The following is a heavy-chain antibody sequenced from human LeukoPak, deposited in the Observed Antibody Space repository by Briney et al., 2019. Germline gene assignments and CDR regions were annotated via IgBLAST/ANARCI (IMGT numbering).Heavy chain of an antibody. CDR2: ISGSGGST. CDR1: GFTFSSYA. CDR3: AKGTYYDFWSGYTSFDY. J-gene: IGHJ4*02. D-gene: IGHD3-3*01. Sequence: EPGGSLRLSCAASGFTFSSYAMSWVRQAPGKGLEWVSAISGSGGSTYYADSVKGRFTISRDNSKNTLYLQMNSLRAEDTAVYYCAKGTYYDFWSGYTSFDYWGQGTLVTVSS. V-gene: IGHV3-23*01.